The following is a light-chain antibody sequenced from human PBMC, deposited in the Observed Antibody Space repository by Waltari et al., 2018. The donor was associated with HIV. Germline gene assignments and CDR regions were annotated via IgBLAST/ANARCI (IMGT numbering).Light chain of an antibody. V-gene: IGLV2-11*01. CDR1: SSDVGGYNY. CDR3: GSYADNYTWV. CDR2: DVN. J-gene: IGLJ3*02. Sequence: QSALTQPRSMSGSPGQSVTIPCTGTSSDVGGYNYVSWYQQHPGKAPILMIFDVNQRPPGLPARFSGSMSGNTASLTISGLQADDEADYYCGSYADNYTWVFGGGPKLTVL.